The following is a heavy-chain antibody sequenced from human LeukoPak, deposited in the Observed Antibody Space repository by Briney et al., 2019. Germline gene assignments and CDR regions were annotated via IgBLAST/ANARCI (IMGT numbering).Heavy chain of an antibody. CDR1: GYTFTSYG. V-gene: IGHV1-18*01. Sequence: ASVKVSCKASGYTFTSYGISWVRQAPGQGLEWMGWISAYNGNTNYAQRLQGRVTMTTDKSTSTTYMELRSLTSDDTAVYYCARDVPGSIGTTARFDPWGQGTLVTVSS. J-gene: IGHJ5*02. CDR3: ARDVPGSIGTTARFDP. CDR2: ISAYNGNT. D-gene: IGHD1-1*01.